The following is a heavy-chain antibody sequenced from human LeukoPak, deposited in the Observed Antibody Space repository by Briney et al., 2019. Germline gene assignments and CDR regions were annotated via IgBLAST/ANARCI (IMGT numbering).Heavy chain of an antibody. CDR2: IIPNLGIA. Sequence: GASVKVSCKASGGTFSSYTISWVRQAPGQGLEWMGRIIPNLGIANYAQKFQGRVTITADKSTSTAYMELSSLRSEDTAVYYCARDVGATTDYWGQGTLVTVSS. CDR3: ARDVGATTDY. CDR1: GGTFSSYT. V-gene: IGHV1-69*04. D-gene: IGHD1-26*01. J-gene: IGHJ4*02.